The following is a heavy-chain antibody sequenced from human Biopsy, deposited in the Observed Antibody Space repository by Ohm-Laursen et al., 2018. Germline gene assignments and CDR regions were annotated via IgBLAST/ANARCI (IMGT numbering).Heavy chain of an antibody. V-gene: IGHV4-59*08. CDR1: GVSISSYF. J-gene: IGHJ4*02. CDR3: AAYYYDSSGYFYAFHY. CDR2: VSYSGNT. Sequence: SETLSLTCAVSGVSISSYFWSWIRQPLGKGLEWIGYVSYSGNTKYNPSLKSRVIISADTSKNQFSLKLSSVTAADTAMYYCAAYYYDSSGYFYAFHYWGQGILVTVSS. D-gene: IGHD3-22*01.